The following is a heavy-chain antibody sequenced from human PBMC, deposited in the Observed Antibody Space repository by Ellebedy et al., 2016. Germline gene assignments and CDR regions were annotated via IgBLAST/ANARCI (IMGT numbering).Heavy chain of an antibody. Sequence: SETLSLTXTVSGGSISSYYWSWIRQPAGKGLEWIGRIYTSGSTNYNPSLKSRVTMSVDTSKNQFSLKLSSVTAADTAVYYCARDPGYCSGGSCYSYGMDVWGQGTTVTVSS. CDR1: GGSISSYY. CDR3: ARDPGYCSGGSCYSYGMDV. V-gene: IGHV4-4*07. D-gene: IGHD2-15*01. J-gene: IGHJ6*02. CDR2: IYTSGST.